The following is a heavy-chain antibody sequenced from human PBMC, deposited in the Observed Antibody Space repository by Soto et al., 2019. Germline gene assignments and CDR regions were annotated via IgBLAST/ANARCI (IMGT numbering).Heavy chain of an antibody. CDR3: AKKAEKHFDWMFYADS. D-gene: IGHD3-9*01. CDR1: GIIFRNYA. Sequence: GGSLRLSCATSGIIFRNYAMGWVRQAPGKGLEWVSAISGSGDSTYYADSMKGRFTISRDNSKNTLYLQMNSLRVEDTAIFYCAKKAEKHFDWMFYADSWGQGTLVTVSS. J-gene: IGHJ4*02. CDR2: ISGSGDST. V-gene: IGHV3-23*01.